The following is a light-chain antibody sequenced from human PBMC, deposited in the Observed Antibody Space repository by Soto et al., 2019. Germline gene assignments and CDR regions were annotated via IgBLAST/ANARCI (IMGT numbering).Light chain of an antibody. J-gene: IGKJ2*01. CDR3: MQALQTWYT. V-gene: IGKV2-28*01. Sequence: DIVMTQSPLSLPVTPGEPASISCRSSQSLLHSNGYNYLDWYLQKPGQSPQLLIYLGSNRASGVPDRFSGRGSGTDFTLKISRVEAEDVGVYYCMQALQTWYTFGQGTKLEIK. CDR2: LGS. CDR1: QSLLHSNGYNY.